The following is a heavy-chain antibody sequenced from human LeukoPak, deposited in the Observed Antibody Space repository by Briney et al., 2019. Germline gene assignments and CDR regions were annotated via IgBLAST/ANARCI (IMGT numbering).Heavy chain of an antibody. Sequence: WGSLRLSCAASGFTFSSYSMNWVRQAPGRGLEWVSYISSGSSTIYYADSVKGRFTISRDNAKNSLFLQMDSVGDEDTAVYYCARGSTGRWCQRTLVTVAS. CDR2: ISSGSSTI. J-gene: IGHJ1*01. CDR3: ARGSTGR. V-gene: IGHV3-48*02. CDR1: GFTFSSYS.